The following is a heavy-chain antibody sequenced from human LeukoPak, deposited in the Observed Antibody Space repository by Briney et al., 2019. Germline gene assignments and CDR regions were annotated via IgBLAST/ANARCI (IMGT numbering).Heavy chain of an antibody. Sequence: GSLRLSRAVSELTVSTNYMSWVRQPPGKGLEWIGEINHSGSTNYNPSLKSRVTISVDTSKNQFSLKLSSVTAADTAVYYCARAVHSRSDAFDIWGQGTMVTVSS. CDR2: INHSGST. CDR1: ELTVSTNY. V-gene: IGHV4-34*01. J-gene: IGHJ3*02. CDR3: ARAVHSRSDAFDI.